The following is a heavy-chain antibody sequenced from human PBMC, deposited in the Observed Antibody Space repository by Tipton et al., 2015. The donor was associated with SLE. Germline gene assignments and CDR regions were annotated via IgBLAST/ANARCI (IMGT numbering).Heavy chain of an antibody. Sequence: TLSLTCTVSGGSISPYYWSWIRQPPGKGLEWIGQTYYSGSTNYNPSLKSRVTISVDTSKNQFSLRLSSVTAADTAVYYCARGGHSSSSNYFDYWGQGTLVTVSS. D-gene: IGHD6-6*01. V-gene: IGHV4-59*12. CDR2: TYYSGST. J-gene: IGHJ4*02. CDR1: GGSISPYY. CDR3: ARGGHSSSSNYFDY.